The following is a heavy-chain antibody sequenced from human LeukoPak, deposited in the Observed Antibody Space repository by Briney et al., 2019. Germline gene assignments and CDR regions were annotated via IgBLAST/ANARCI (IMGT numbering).Heavy chain of an antibody. CDR3: ARVGSTMVSKWFDP. J-gene: IGHJ5*02. V-gene: IGHV3-21*01. Sequence: GGSLRLSCAVSGFTFSSYSMNWVRQAPGKGLEWVSSISSSSSYIYYADSVKGRFTISRDNAKNSLYLQMNSLRAEDTAVYYCARVGSTMVSKWFDPWGQGTLVTVSS. CDR1: GFTFSSYS. D-gene: IGHD3-10*01. CDR2: ISSSSSYI.